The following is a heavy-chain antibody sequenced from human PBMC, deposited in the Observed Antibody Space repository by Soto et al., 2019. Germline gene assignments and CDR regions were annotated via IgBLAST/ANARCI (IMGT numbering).Heavy chain of an antibody. V-gene: IGHV3-74*01. CDR2: INTDGTST. CDR3: TRAGSYRSDY. Sequence: EVQLVESGGGLVQPGGSPRLSCAASGFTFSSYWLHWVRQAPGKGLEWVSRINTDGTSTSYADSLKGRFTISRDNAKNTLYLQMNSLRAEDTAVYYCTRAGSYRSDYWGQGTLVTVSS. J-gene: IGHJ4*02. CDR1: GFTFSSYW. D-gene: IGHD3-10*01.